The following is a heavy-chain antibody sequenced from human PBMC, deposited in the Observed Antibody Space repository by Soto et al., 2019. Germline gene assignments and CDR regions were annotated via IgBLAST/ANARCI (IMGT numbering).Heavy chain of an antibody. CDR3: GRENWDDLTVEY. J-gene: IGHJ4*02. Sequence: QVQLQQSGPGLVKPSQTLSLTCAISGDSVSSHSAAWNWIRQSPSRGLEWLGRTYYRSKWYIESASSAKSRXXMXAXXTKHQVSLQLQAVTPEDTAVYYCGRENWDDLTVEYWGQGTLVTVSS. CDR2: TYYRSKWYI. CDR1: GDSVSSHSAA. D-gene: IGHD1-1*01. V-gene: IGHV6-1*01.